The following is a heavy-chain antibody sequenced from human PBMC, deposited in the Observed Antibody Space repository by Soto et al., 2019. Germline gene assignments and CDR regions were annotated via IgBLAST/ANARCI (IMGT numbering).Heavy chain of an antibody. CDR1: GGSISSGGYY. CDR3: ARDQVYDFWSGSHDAFDI. CDR2: IYYSGST. D-gene: IGHD3-3*01. J-gene: IGHJ3*02. Sequence: SETLSLTCTVSGGSISSGGYYWSWIRQHPGKGLEWIGYIYYSGSTYYNPSLKSRVTISVDTSKNQFSLKLSSVTAADTAVYCCARDQVYDFWSGSHDAFDIWGQGTMVTVSS. V-gene: IGHV4-31*03.